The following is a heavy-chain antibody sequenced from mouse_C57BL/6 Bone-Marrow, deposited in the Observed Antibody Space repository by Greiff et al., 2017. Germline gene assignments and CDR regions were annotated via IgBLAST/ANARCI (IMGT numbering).Heavy chain of an antibody. CDR1: GFTFSDYG. D-gene: IGHD2-4*01. J-gene: IGHJ4*01. CDR3: ARRGNDYDFLDY. V-gene: IGHV5-15*01. Sequence: EVMLVESGGGLVQPGGSLKLSCAASGFTFSDYGMAWVRQAPRKGPEWVAFISNLAYSIYSADTVTGRFTISRENAKNTLYLEMSSLRSEDTAMYYCARRGNDYDFLDYWGQGTSVTVSS. CDR2: ISNLAYSI.